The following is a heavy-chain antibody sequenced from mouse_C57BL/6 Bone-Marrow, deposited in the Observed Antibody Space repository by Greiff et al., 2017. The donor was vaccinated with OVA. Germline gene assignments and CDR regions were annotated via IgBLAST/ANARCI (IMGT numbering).Heavy chain of an antibody. D-gene: IGHD2-5*01. Sequence: VQLKQSGPGLVKPSQSLSLTCSVTGYSITSGYYWNWIRQFPGNKLEWMGYISYDGSNNYNPSLKNRISITRDTSKNQFFLKLNSVTTEDTATYYCARGGSNYRFAYWGQGTLVTVSA. J-gene: IGHJ3*01. V-gene: IGHV3-6*01. CDR3: ARGGSNYRFAY. CDR1: GYSITSGYY. CDR2: ISYDGSN.